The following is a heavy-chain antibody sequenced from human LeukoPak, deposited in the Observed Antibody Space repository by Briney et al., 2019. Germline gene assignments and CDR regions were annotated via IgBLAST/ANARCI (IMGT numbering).Heavy chain of an antibody. CDR2: IIPIFGTA. J-gene: IGHJ5*02. D-gene: IGHD3-22*01. V-gene: IGHV1-69*05. CDR3: ARADYYDSSGYYQGGSFDP. CDR1: GGTFSSYA. Sequence: SVTVSCKASGGTFSSYAISWVRQAPGQGLEWMGGIIPIFGTANYAQKFQGRVTITTDESTSTAYMELSSLRSEDTAVYYCARADYYDSSGYYQGGSFDPWGQGTLVTVSS.